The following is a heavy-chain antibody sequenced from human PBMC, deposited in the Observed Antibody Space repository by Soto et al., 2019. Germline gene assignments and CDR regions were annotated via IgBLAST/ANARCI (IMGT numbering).Heavy chain of an antibody. CDR2: ISWNSGSI. D-gene: IGHD1-26*01. J-gene: IGHJ4*02. V-gene: IGHV3-9*01. Sequence: GGSLRLSCAASGFTFDDYAMHWVRQAPGKGLEWVSGISWNSGSIGYADSVKGRFTISRDNAKNSLYLQMNSLRAEDTALYYCAKTDSGSYFRALDYWGQGTLVTVS. CDR1: GFTFDDYA. CDR3: AKTDSGSYFRALDY.